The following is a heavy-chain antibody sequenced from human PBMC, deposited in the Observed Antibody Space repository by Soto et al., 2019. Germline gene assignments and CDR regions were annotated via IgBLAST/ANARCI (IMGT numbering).Heavy chain of an antibody. CDR2: IIPIFGTA. V-gene: IGHV1-69*13. CDR1: GGTFSSYA. D-gene: IGHD1-1*01. Sequence: GASVKVSCKASGGTFSSYAISWVRQAPGQGLEWMGGIIPIFGTANYAQKFQGRVTITADESTSTAYVELSSLRSEDTAVYYCARAGGSAPNYYYYGMDVWGQGTTVTVSS. CDR3: ARAGGSAPNYYYYGMDV. J-gene: IGHJ6*02.